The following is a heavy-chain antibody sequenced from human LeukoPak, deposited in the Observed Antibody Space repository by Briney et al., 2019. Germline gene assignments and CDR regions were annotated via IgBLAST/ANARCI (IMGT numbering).Heavy chain of an antibody. D-gene: IGHD6-13*01. CDR1: GGSFSGYY. V-gene: IGHV4-34*01. J-gene: IGHJ4*02. CDR2: INHSGST. CDR3: ARGRAADR. Sequence: SETLSLTCAVYGGSFSGYYWSWTRQPPGKGLEWIGEINHSGSTNYNPSLKSRVTISVDTSKNQFSLKLSSVTAADTAVYYCARGRAADRWGQGTLVTVSS.